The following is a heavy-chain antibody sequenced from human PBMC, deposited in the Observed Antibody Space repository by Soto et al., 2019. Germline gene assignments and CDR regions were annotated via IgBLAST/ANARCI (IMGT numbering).Heavy chain of an antibody. V-gene: IGHV3-74*01. D-gene: IGHD6-13*01. Sequence: EVQLVESGGGLVRPGGSLRLSCAASGFTFRSYWMHWVRQAPGKGLVWVSRINSDGSSTNYAESVKGRFAISRDHSNNTLYLQMNSLRAEDTAVYYCARARRSGSWNLSGTYSFDHWGQGILVTVSS. CDR3: ARARRSGSWNLSGTYSFDH. CDR1: GFTFRSYW. J-gene: IGHJ4*02. CDR2: INSDGSST.